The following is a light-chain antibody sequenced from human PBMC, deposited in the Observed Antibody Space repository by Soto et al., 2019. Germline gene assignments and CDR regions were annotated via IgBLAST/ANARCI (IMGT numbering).Light chain of an antibody. Sequence: DIQMTQSPSTLSASVGDRVTITCRASQSISSWLAWYQQKPGTAPNLLIYKASTLQIGIPSRFSGSGSGTEFTLTISCLQSDDSATYYCQQYNGSWTLSQGTKVEIK. J-gene: IGKJ1*01. CDR1: QSISSW. CDR3: QQYNGSWT. CDR2: KAS. V-gene: IGKV1-5*03.